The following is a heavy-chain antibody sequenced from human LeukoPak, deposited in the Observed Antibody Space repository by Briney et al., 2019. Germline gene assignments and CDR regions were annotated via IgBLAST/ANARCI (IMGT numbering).Heavy chain of an antibody. CDR3: ARLSPLSYCSGGSLPRLCTYYMDV. J-gene: IGHJ6*03. D-gene: IGHD2-15*01. Sequence: PSETLSLTCTVSGGSISSSSYYWGWIRQPPGKGLEWIGSIYYSGSTYYNPSLKSRVTISVDTSKNQFSLKLSSVTAADTAVYYCARLSPLSYCSGGSLPRLCTYYMDVWGKGTTVTISS. CDR1: GGSISSSSYY. V-gene: IGHV4-39*07. CDR2: IYYSGST.